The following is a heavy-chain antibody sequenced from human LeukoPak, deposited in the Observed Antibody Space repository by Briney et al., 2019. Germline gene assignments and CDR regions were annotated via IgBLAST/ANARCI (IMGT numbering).Heavy chain of an antibody. V-gene: IGHV1-2*02. CDR1: GYTFTGYY. CDR3: ARVSYYDFWSGSHDAFDI. J-gene: IGHJ3*02. Sequence: GASVKVSCKASGYTFTGYYMHWVRQAPGQGLEWMGWINPNSGGTNYAQKFQGRVTMTRDTSISTAYMELSRLRSDDTAVYYCARVSYYDFWSGSHDAFDIWGQGTMVTVSS. D-gene: IGHD3-3*01. CDR2: INPNSGGT.